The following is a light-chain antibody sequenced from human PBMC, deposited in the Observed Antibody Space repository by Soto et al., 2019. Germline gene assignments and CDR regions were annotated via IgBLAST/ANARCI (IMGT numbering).Light chain of an antibody. CDR3: QQFGTSPYT. CDR1: QIVINNY. V-gene: IGKV3-20*01. CDR2: GAS. J-gene: IGKJ2*01. Sequence: EIGWTQSPGTLPLSPGERATLSCRASQIVINNYLTWYQQKPGQAPRLLIFGASSRATGVPDRFSGSGSGTDFTLTITRLEPEDFAVYYCQQFGTSPYTFGQGTKLEIK.